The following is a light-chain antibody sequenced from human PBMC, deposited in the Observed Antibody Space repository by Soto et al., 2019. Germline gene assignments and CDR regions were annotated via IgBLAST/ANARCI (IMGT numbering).Light chain of an antibody. CDR1: SSNIGSNY. J-gene: IGLJ2*01. V-gene: IGLV1-51*01. CDR3: GTWDGSLSAVV. CDR2: DNN. Sequence: QSVLTQPPSVSAAPGQKVTISCSGSSSNIGSNYVSWYQQLPGTAPKLLIYDNNQRPSGIPDRFSGSKSGTSATLGITGLQTGDEADYYCGTWDGSLSAVVFGGGTKLTVL.